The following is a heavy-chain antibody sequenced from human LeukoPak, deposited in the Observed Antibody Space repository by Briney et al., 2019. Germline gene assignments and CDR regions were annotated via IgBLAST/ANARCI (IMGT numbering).Heavy chain of an antibody. CDR2: ISHDGKKK. CDR1: GFTFGSYG. V-gene: IGHV3-30*18. CDR3: VKDTAMEPYDYYYYGMDV. J-gene: IGHJ6*02. Sequence: PGRSLRLSCAASGFTFGSYGMHWVRQAPGKGLEWVAVISHDGKKKFYVDFVKSRFTISRVNSENTLYLQMNSLRTEDTAMYYCVKDTAMEPYDYYYYGMDVWGQGTTITVSS. D-gene: IGHD5-18*01.